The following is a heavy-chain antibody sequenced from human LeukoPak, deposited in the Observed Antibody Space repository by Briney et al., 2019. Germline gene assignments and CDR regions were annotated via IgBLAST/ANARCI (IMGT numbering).Heavy chain of an antibody. CDR1: GGSFSGYY. CDR2: INHSGST. D-gene: IGHD3-10*01. CDR3: AKSHGSGSYYNSRTFDY. J-gene: IGHJ4*02. V-gene: IGHV4-34*01. Sequence: SETLSLTCAVYGGSFSGYYWSWIRQPPGKGLEWIGEINHSGSTNYNPSLKSRVTISVDTSKNQFSLKLSSVTAADTAVYYCAKSHGSGSYYNSRTFDYWGQGTLVTVSS.